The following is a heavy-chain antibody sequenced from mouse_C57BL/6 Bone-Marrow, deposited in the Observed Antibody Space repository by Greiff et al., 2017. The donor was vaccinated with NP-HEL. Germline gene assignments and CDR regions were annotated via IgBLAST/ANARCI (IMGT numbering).Heavy chain of an antibody. Sequence: VQLQQSGPGLVAPSQSLSITCTVSGFSLTSYGVDWVRPSPGKGLEWLGVIWGVGSTNYNSALKSRLSISKDNSKSQVFLKMNSLQTDDTAMYYCASDYYGSSPHWYFDVWGTGTTVTVSS. J-gene: IGHJ1*03. V-gene: IGHV2-6*01. D-gene: IGHD1-1*01. CDR2: IWGVGST. CDR1: GFSLTSYG. CDR3: ASDYYGSSPHWYFDV.